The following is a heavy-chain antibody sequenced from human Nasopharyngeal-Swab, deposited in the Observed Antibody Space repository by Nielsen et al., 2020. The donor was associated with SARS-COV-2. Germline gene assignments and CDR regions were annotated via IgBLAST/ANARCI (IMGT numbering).Heavy chain of an antibody. CDR3: ASHRQSDGPRAEYFQH. J-gene: IGHJ1*01. Sequence: SETLSLTCAVYGGSFSGYYWSWIRQPPGKGLEWIGEINHSGSTNYNPSLKSRVTISVDTSKNQFSLKLSSVTAADTAVYYCASHRQSDGPRAEYFQHWGQGTLVTVSS. D-gene: IGHD2-21*02. CDR1: GGSFSGYY. CDR2: INHSGST. V-gene: IGHV4-34*01.